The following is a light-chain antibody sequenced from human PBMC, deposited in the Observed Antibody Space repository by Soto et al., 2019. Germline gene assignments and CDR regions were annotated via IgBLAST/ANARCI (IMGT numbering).Light chain of an antibody. CDR1: QDISYY. CDR3: QKYHSAPRP. CDR2: GAS. Sequence: DIQMTQSPSSLSASVGDRVTITCRANQDISYYLAWYQQKQGKVPKLLIYGASTLQSGVPSRFSGSGSGTDFTLTISSLQPADIATYYCQKYHSAPRPFGQGTKVEI. J-gene: IGKJ1*01. V-gene: IGKV1-27*01.